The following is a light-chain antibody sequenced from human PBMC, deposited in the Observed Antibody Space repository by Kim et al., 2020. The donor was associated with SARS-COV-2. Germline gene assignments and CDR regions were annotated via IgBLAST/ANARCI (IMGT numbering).Light chain of an antibody. CDR2: GAS. CDR3: QQYNNWPRALT. V-gene: IGKV3-15*01. CDR1: QSVGSN. J-gene: IGKJ4*01. Sequence: EIVMTQSPATLSVSPGDGATLSCRASQSVGSNLAWYQQKLGQPPRLLIHGASTRATGIPARFTGRGSGTDFTLTISSLQSEDFAVYYCQQYNNWPRALTFGGGTEVAI.